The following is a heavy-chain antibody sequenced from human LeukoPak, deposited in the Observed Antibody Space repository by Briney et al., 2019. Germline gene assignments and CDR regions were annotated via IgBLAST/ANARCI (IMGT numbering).Heavy chain of an antibody. D-gene: IGHD2-2*02. CDR1: GFTFSSYS. V-gene: IGHV3-21*01. J-gene: IGHJ1*01. CDR3: ARDPIYTFDGPEYFQH. Sequence: GGSLRLSCAASGFTFSSYSMNWVRQAPGKGLEWVSSISSSSSYIYYADSVKGRFTISRDNAKKSLYLQMNILRAEDTAVYYCARDPIYTFDGPEYFQHWGQGTLVTVSS. CDR2: ISSSSSYI.